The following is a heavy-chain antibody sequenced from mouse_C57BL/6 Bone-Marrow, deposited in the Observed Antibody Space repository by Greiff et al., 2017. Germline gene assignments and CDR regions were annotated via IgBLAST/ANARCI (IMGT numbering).Heavy chain of an antibody. D-gene: IGHD2-4*01. V-gene: IGHV1-53*01. J-gene: IGHJ3*01. CDR1: GYTFTSYG. CDR3: AREDYDGAWFAY. CDR2: INPSNGGT. Sequence: QVKLLQPGTELVKPGASVKLSCKASGYTFTSYGMHWVKQRPGQGLEWIGNINPSNGGTNYNEKFKSQATLSVDKASSTAYMQLSSLTSEDSAVYYCAREDYDGAWFAYWGQGTLVTVSA.